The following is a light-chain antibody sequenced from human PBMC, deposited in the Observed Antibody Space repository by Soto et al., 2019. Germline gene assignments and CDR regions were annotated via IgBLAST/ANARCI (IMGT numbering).Light chain of an antibody. CDR2: DAS. J-gene: IGKJ4*01. CDR3: QQRSNWLT. V-gene: IGKV3-11*01. Sequence: EIVLTQSPATLSFSPGERATLSCRASQSVSSYLAWYQQKPGQAPRLLIYDASKRATGIPARFSGCGSGTDFTLTISSLEPEDFSIYYCQQRSNWLTFGGGTKVEIK. CDR1: QSVSSY.